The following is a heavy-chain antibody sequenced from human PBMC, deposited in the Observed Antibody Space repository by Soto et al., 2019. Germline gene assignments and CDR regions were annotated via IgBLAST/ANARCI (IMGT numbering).Heavy chain of an antibody. CDR2: IWYDGSNK. CDR3: ARVPQGIAVAGVDY. V-gene: IGHV3-33*01. Sequence: QVQLVESGGGVVQPGRSLRLSCAASGFTFSSYGMLWVRQAPGKGLEWVAVIWYDGSNKYYADSVKGRFTISRDNSKNTLYLQMNSLRAEDTAVYYCARVPQGIAVAGVDYWGQGTLVTVSS. J-gene: IGHJ4*02. D-gene: IGHD6-19*01. CDR1: GFTFSSYG.